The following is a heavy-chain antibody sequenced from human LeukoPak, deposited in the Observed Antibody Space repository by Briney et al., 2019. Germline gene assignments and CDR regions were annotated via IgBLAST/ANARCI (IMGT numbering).Heavy chain of an antibody. CDR2: ISGSGGST. CDR1: GFTFSSYA. Sequence: GGSLRLSCAASGFTFSSYAMSWVRQAPGKGLEWVSAISGSGGSTYYADSVKGRFTISRDNSKNTLYLQMNSLRAEDTAVYYCAKFSRGRGRAAAGTGYFDYWGQGTLVTVSS. D-gene: IGHD6-13*01. V-gene: IGHV3-23*01. CDR3: AKFSRGRGRAAAGTGYFDY. J-gene: IGHJ4*02.